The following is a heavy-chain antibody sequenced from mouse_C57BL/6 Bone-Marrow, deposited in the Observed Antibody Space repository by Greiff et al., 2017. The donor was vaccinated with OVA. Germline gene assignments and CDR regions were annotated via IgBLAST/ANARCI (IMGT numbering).Heavy chain of an antibody. Sequence: QVQLQQPGAELVMPGASVKLSCKASGYTFTSYWMHWVKQRPGQGLEWIGEIDPSDSYTNYNQKFKGKSTLTVDKSSSTAYMQLSSLTSEDSAVYYCARGGDYDYLYYFDYWGQGTTLTVSS. CDR1: GYTFTSYW. J-gene: IGHJ2*01. V-gene: IGHV1-69*01. CDR3: ARGGDYDYLYYFDY. D-gene: IGHD2-4*01. CDR2: IDPSDSYT.